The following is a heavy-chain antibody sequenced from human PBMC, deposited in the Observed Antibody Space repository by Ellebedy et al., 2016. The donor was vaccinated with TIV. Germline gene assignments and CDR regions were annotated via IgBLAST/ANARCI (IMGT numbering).Heavy chain of an antibody. J-gene: IGHJ4*02. V-gene: IGHV3-30*19. CDR1: GFTFRSYG. CDR2: ISYDGSNK. Sequence: GGSLRLSCAASGFTFRSYGMHWVRQAPGKGLAWVAVISYDGSNKDYADSVKGRFTVSRDGSKNTLYLAMNSLRLDDTAVYYCARAGEKWELNSWGQGTLVTVSS. D-gene: IGHD1-26*01. CDR3: ARAGEKWELNS.